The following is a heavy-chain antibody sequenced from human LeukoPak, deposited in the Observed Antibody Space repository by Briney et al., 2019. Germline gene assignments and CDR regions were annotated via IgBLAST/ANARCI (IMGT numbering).Heavy chain of an antibody. CDR3: ARGGGLRYLGFDAFDI. CDR1: GYTFTSYD. D-gene: IGHD3-9*01. J-gene: IGHJ3*02. CDR2: MNPNSGNT. V-gene: IGHV1-8*01. Sequence: GASVKVSCKASGYTFTSYDINWVRQATGQGLEWMGWMNPNSGNTGYAQKFQGRVTMTRNTSISTAYMELSSLRSEDTAVYYCARGGGLRYLGFDAFDIWGQGTMVTVSS.